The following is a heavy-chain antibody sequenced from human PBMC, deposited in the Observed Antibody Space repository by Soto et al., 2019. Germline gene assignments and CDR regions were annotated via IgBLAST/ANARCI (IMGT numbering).Heavy chain of an antibody. Sequence: EVQLVEFGGGLVQRGGSLRLSCEASGLTVSSTYMSWVRQAPGEGLEWVSTIYSGDSTYYADSVKGRFTVSRHSSNNTLLLQMNSLRPEDTAIYYCATRRRHYGDLDYWGQGTLVTVSS. CDR2: IYSGDST. J-gene: IGHJ4*02. CDR3: ATRRRHYGDLDY. CDR1: GLTVSSTY. D-gene: IGHD4-17*01. V-gene: IGHV3-53*04.